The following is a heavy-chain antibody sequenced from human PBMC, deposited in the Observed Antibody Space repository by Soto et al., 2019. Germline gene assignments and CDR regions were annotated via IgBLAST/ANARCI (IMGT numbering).Heavy chain of an antibody. CDR2: ISSGGATT. CDR3: AKDLGGTGWPFDH. Sequence: EVQLVEAGGCLVQPGGSLRLSCTPSGFTFGNFAMSWVRQAPGKGLEWVSSISSGGATTYYADSVKCRVTMSRDNSKNTLSLQMISLRDEDSAVYYFAKDLGGTGWPFDHWGQGTLVTGSS. V-gene: IGHV3-23*04. J-gene: IGHJ4*02. CDR1: GFTFGNFA. D-gene: IGHD6-19*01.